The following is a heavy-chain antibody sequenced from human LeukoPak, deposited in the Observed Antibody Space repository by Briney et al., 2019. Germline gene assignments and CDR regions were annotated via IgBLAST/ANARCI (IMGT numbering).Heavy chain of an antibody. D-gene: IGHD6-13*01. CDR1: GGSISSSSYY. CDR3: ARRSSSWYSRFDP. CDR2: IYYSGST. Sequence: SETLSLTCTVSGGSISSSSYYWGWIRQPPGKGLEWIGSIYYSGSTYYNPSLKSRVTISVDTPKNQFSLKLSSVTAADTAVYYCARRSSSWYSRFDPWGQGTLVTVSS. V-gene: IGHV4-39*01. J-gene: IGHJ5*02.